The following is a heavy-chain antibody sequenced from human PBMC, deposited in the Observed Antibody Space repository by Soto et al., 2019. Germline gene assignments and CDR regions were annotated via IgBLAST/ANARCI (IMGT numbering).Heavy chain of an antibody. D-gene: IGHD2-21*01. CDR3: VRQGIGPQHGLVDI. Sequence: QVPLPESGPGLVKPSATLSLPCTVSGGSFGGYHCAWIRQTPGKSLEWVGYVYATGGSRYNPTLQDRVTLSMDTSKSQFSLQMRSVTAADTAVYYCVRQGIGPQHGLVDIWGRGTTVTVSS. J-gene: IGHJ6*02. V-gene: IGHV4-59*08. CDR2: VYATGGS. CDR1: GGSFGGYH.